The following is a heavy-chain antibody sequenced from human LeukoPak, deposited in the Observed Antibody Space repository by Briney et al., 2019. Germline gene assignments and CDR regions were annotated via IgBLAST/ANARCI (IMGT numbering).Heavy chain of an antibody. CDR2: ISYDGSNK. D-gene: IGHD3-22*01. CDR1: GFTFSSYG. V-gene: IGHV3-30*18. CDR3: AKDMDYYDSSGYYRLPNIDY. J-gene: IGHJ4*02. Sequence: GGSLRLSCAASGFTFSSYGMHWVRQAPGKGLEWVAVISYDGSNKYYADSVKGRFTISRDNSKNTLYQQMNSLRAEDTAVYYCAKDMDYYDSSGYYRLPNIDYWGQGTLVTVSS.